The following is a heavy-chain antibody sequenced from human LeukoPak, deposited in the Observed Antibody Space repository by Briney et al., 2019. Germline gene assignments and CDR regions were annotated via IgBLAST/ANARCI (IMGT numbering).Heavy chain of an antibody. J-gene: IGHJ4*02. CDR3: ARGGVGYYGSGTYYLMYYFDY. CDR1: GFTFEDHA. V-gene: IGHV3-9*01. D-gene: IGHD3-10*01. CDR2: IGWSGDNI. Sequence: GGSLRLSCAGSGFTFEDHAMHWVRQVPGKGLQWVSGIGWSGDNIGYADSVQGRSTVSRDNAKNSVYLQMNSLRAEDTAVYFCARGGVGYYGSGTYYLMYYFDYWGQGALVTVSS.